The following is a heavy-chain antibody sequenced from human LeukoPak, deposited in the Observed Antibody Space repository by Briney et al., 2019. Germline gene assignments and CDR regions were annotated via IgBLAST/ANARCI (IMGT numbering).Heavy chain of an antibody. V-gene: IGHV3-30*04. CDR1: GFTFSSYA. CDR2: ISYDGSNK. CDR3: ARDSGIAVAGLYDY. Sequence: PGGSLRLSCAASGFTFSSYAMHWVRQAPGKGLEWVAVISYDGSNKYYADSVKGRFTISRDNSKNTLYLQMNSLRAEDTAVYYCARDSGIAVAGLYDYWGQGTLVTVSS. D-gene: IGHD6-19*01. J-gene: IGHJ4*02.